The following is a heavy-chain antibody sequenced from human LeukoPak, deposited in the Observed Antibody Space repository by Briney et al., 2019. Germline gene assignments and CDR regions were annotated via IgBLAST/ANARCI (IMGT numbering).Heavy chain of an antibody. J-gene: IGHJ6*02. D-gene: IGHD3-10*01. CDR2: ISGSGGST. CDR3: AKDGSERLWFGANYYYYGMDV. Sequence: GGSLRLSCAASGFTFSSYAMSWVRQAPGKGLEWVSAISGSGGSTYYADSVKGRFTISRDNSKNTLYLQMNSLRAEDTAVYYCAKDGSERLWFGANYYYYGMDVWGQGTTVTVSS. CDR1: GFTFSSYA. V-gene: IGHV3-23*01.